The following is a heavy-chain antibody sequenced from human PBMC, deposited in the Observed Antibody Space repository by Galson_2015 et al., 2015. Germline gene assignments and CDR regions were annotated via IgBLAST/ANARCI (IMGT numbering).Heavy chain of an antibody. D-gene: IGHD6-19*01. CDR2: ISVSGSST. CDR3: ARGTQWLVFDY. Sequence: SLRLSCAASGFTFSSYAMSWVRQAPGKGLEWVSAISVSGSSTYYADSVKGRFTISRDNSKNTLYLQMNSLRAEDAAVYYCARGTQWLVFDYWGQGTLVTVSP. V-gene: IGHV3-23*01. CDR1: GFTFSSYA. J-gene: IGHJ4*02.